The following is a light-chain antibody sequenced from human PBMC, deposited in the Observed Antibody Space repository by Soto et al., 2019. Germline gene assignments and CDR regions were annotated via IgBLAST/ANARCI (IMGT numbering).Light chain of an antibody. Sequence: EIVLTQSPGTLSLSPGERATLSCRASQSVSNNYLAWYQQKPGQAPRLLISGASNRATGIPDRFSGRGSGTDFTLTISSLQSEDFAVYYCQQYNDWPRTFGQGTKVDIK. J-gene: IGKJ1*01. V-gene: IGKV3-20*01. CDR1: QSVSNNY. CDR2: GAS. CDR3: QQYNDWPRT.